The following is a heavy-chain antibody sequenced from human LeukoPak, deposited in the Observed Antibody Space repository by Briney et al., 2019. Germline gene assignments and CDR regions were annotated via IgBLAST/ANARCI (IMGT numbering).Heavy chain of an antibody. J-gene: IGHJ4*02. Sequence: PGGSLRLSCAASGFTFSSYAMSWVRQAPGKGLEWVSAISGSGGSTYYADSVKGRFTISRDNSKNTLYLQMNSLRAEDTAVYYCAKDAIVLRVSDRLNYFDYWGQGTLVTVSS. D-gene: IGHD3-10*01. V-gene: IGHV3-23*01. CDR2: ISGSGGST. CDR3: AKDAIVLRVSDRLNYFDY. CDR1: GFTFSSYA.